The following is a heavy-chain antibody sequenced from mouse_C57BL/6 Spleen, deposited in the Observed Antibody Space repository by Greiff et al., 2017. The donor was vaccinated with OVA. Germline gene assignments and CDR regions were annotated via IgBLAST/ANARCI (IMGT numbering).Heavy chain of an antibody. CDR1: GFTFSSYA. CDR2: ISDGGSYT. V-gene: IGHV5-4*01. D-gene: IGHD2-2*01. CDR3: ARSMVTTSNYYFDY. J-gene: IGHJ2*01. Sequence: EVHLVESGGGLVKPGGSLKLSCAASGFTFSSYAMSWVRQTPEKRLEWVATISDGGSYTYYPDNVKGRFTISRDNAKNNLSLQMSHLNSEDTAMYYCARSMVTTSNYYFDYWGQGTTLTVSS.